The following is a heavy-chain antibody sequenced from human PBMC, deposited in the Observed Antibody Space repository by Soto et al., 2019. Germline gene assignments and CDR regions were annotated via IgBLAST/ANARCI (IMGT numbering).Heavy chain of an antibody. V-gene: IGHV1-18*01. CDR1: GNTFASHG. D-gene: IGHD3-10*01. CDR2: ISGFNGQT. Sequence: ASVKVSCKASGNTFASHGFSWVRQAPGQGLEWMGWISGFNGQTNYALKFQGRVTLTTDTSTSTAYMELRSLRSDDTAVYFCARVDPRGVAVVRDYWGQGTLVTV. J-gene: IGHJ4*02. CDR3: ARVDPRGVAVVRDY.